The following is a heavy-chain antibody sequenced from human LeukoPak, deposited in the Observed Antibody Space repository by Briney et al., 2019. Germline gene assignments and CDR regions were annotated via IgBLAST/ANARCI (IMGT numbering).Heavy chain of an antibody. Sequence: SETLSLTCSVSGDSMSSGSNLWTWIRQNPGKGLEWVGHSFNNGGAYYSPSLQSRLTISVDTSQKQFSLKMSSVTAADTAVYYCVRLTCSGSSCSGGGAFDVWGQGTVVTVSS. J-gene: IGHJ3*01. CDR3: VRLTCSGSSCSGGGAFDV. D-gene: IGHD2-2*01. CDR2: SFNNGGA. V-gene: IGHV4-31*03. CDR1: GDSMSSGSNL.